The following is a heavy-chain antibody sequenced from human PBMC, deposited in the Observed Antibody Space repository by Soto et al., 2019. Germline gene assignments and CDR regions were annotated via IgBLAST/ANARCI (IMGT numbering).Heavy chain of an antibody. CDR2: ISSSSSTI. Sequence: EVQLVESGGGLVQPGGSLSLSCAASGFTFSSYSMNWVRQAPGKGLEWVSYISSSSSTIDYADYVKGRFTISRDNAKNSLYLQMNSLSADDTAVYYCATIAAAGHDFDYWGKGNMVTVSS. V-gene: IGHV3-48*01. J-gene: IGHJ4*02. CDR1: GFTFSSYS. D-gene: IGHD6-25*01. CDR3: ATIAAAGHDFDY.